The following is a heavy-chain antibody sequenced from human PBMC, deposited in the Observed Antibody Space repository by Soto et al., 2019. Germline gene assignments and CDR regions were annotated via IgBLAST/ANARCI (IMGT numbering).Heavy chain of an antibody. V-gene: IGHV3-33*01. J-gene: IGHJ5*02. Sequence: GGSLRLYCAASGFTFSSYGMHWVRQAPGKGLEWVAVIWYDGSNKYYADSVKGRFTISRDNSKNTLYLQINSLRAEDTAVYYCARTYYDFWSGYYSPTGPGWFDPWGQGTLVTVSS. CDR3: ARTYYDFWSGYYSPTGPGWFDP. CDR1: GFTFSSYG. CDR2: IWYDGSNK. D-gene: IGHD3-3*01.